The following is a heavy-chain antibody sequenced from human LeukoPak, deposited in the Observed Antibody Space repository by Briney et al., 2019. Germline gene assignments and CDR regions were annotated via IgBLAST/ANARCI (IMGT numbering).Heavy chain of an antibody. CDR3: ARGDYGDYLYNWFDP. J-gene: IGHJ5*02. CDR2: ISSSSSYI. V-gene: IGHV3-21*01. Sequence: PGGSLRLSCAASGFTFSSYSMNWVRQAPGKGLEWVSSISSSSSYIYYADSVKGRFTISRDNAKNSLYLQMNSLRAEDTAVYYCARGDYGDYLYNWFDPWGQGTLVTVSP. D-gene: IGHD4-17*01. CDR1: GFTFSSYS.